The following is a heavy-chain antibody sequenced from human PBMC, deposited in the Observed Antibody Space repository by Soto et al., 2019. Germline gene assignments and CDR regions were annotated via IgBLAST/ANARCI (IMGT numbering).Heavy chain of an antibody. CDR3: AKVGPDTYYYDSSGYRDAFDI. D-gene: IGHD3-22*01. CDR2: ISYDGSNK. Sequence: PGGSLRLSCAASGFTFRSFGIHWVRQAPGKGLEWVTVISYDGSNKYYADSVKGRFTISRDNSKNTLYLQMNSLRAEDTAVYYCAKVGPDTYYYDSSGYRDAFDIWGQGTMVTVSS. CDR1: GFTFRSFG. V-gene: IGHV3-30*18. J-gene: IGHJ3*02.